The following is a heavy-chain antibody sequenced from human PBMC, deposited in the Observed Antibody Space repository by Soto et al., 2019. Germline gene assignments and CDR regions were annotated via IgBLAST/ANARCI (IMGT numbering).Heavy chain of an antibody. V-gene: IGHV3-74*01. CDR3: ARGGGYSSGVIDY. CDR2: INSDGSST. CDR1: GFTLSSYW. Sequence: EVQLVESGGGLVQPGGSLRLSCAVSGFTLSSYWMHWVRQAPGKGLVWVSRINSDGSSTSYADSAKGRFTISRDNAKNAVYLQMTSLRAEDMAVYYCARGGGYSSGVIDYWGQGPLVIVSS. D-gene: IGHD5-18*01. J-gene: IGHJ4*02.